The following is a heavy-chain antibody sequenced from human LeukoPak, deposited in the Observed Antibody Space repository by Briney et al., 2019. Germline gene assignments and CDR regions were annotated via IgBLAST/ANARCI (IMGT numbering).Heavy chain of an antibody. Sequence: GGSLRLSCAASGFTFSSYSMNWVRQAPGKGLEWVSSISSSSYIYYADSVEGRFTISRDNAKNSLYLQMNSLRAEDTAVYYCARVLLEGEDYWGQGTLVTVSS. V-gene: IGHV3-21*01. CDR1: GFTFSSYS. J-gene: IGHJ4*02. CDR3: ARVLLEGEDY. CDR2: ISSSSYI. D-gene: IGHD2-15*01.